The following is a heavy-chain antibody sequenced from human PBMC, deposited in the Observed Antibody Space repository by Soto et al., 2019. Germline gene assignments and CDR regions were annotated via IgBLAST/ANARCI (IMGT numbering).Heavy chain of an antibody. J-gene: IGHJ4*01. CDR2: FDPEDGET. CDR3: ATARIVVTSQPQFGY. D-gene: IGHD3-22*01. CDR1: GYSLLALS. V-gene: IGHV1-24*01. Sequence: GASVKVSCKVSGYSLLALSMHWVRQAPGKGLEWMGRFDPEDGETVYAQKFQGRINMTEDTSTDTAYLELSSLRFEDTAVYYCATARIVVTSQPQFGYWGDGILVAVYS.